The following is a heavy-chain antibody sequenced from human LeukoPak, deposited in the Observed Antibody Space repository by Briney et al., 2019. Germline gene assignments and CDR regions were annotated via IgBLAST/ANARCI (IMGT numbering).Heavy chain of an antibody. D-gene: IGHD3-3*01. CDR2: INHSGST. CDR1: GGSXXGDY. Sequence: GGSXXGDYXSGIRQPPGKGLEWIGEINHSGSTNYNPSLKSRVTISVETSKNQFSLKLSSVTAADTAVYYCARSSITIFGVVFDYWGQGTLVTVSS. J-gene: IGHJ4*02. CDR3: ARSSITIFGVVFDY. V-gene: IGHV4-34*01.